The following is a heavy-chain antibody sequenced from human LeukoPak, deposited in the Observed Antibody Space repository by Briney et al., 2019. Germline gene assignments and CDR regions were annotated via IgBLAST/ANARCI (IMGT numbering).Heavy chain of an antibody. D-gene: IGHD1-26*01. Sequence: PSETLSLTCSVSGGSINSGYWSWLPQPPGKGLEWIGLLYPSGSTNYNPSLKSRVTISVDTSRTPCSLKLSSMTAADTAVYYCAGGHYPLEYWGQGTLVTVSS. V-gene: IGHV4-59*01. CDR1: GGSINSGY. CDR3: AGGHYPLEY. CDR2: LYPSGST. J-gene: IGHJ4*02.